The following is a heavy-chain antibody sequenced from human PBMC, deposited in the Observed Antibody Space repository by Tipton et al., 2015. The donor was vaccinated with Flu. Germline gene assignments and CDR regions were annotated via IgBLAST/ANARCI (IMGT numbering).Heavy chain of an antibody. CDR1: GGSISSYY. J-gene: IGHJ6*02. CDR2: IYYIGST. V-gene: IGHV4-59*01. D-gene: IGHD4-17*01. Sequence: TLSLTCTVSGGSISSYYWSWIRQPPGKGLEWIGYIYYIGSTNYNTSLKSRATISVDTSTNQLSLKLTSVTAADTAVYYCARVHDYGDYGRYYYYYALDVWGQGTTVTVSS. CDR3: ARVHDYGDYGRYYYYYALDV.